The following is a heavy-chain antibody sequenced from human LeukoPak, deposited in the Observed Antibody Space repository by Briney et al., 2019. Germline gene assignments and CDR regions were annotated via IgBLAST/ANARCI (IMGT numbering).Heavy chain of an antibody. CDR2: INPYTGGT. CDR3: AKDAVQLWLRIDY. J-gene: IGHJ4*01. Sequence: ASVKVSCKASGYTFTDNYMHWVRQAPGQGLEWMGWINPYTGGTKYAPKFQGRITMTRDTSISTAYMELSSLTFDDTAVYHCAKDAVQLWLRIDYWAQGTLVTVSS. D-gene: IGHD5-18*01. CDR1: GYTFTDNY. V-gene: IGHV1-2*02.